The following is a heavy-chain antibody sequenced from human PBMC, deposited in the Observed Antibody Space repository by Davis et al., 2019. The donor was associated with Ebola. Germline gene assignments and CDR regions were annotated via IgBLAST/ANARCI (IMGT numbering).Heavy chain of an antibody. CDR2: INPNSGGT. CDR1: GYTFTSYD. D-gene: IGHD3-3*01. CDR3: ARVQGVFMGMDV. J-gene: IGHJ6*02. V-gene: IGHV1-2*04. Sequence: ASVKVSCKASGYTFTSYDINWVRQAPGQGLEWMGWINPNSGGTNYAQKFQGWVTMTRDTSISTAYMELSRLRSDDTAVYYCARVQGVFMGMDVWGQGTTVTVSS.